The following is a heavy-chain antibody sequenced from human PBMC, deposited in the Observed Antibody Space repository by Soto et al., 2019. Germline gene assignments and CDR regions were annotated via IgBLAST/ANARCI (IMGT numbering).Heavy chain of an antibody. Sequence: PGGSLRLSCAASGFTFSTYAMSWVRQAPGKGLEWVSAISPNGDATYYADSVKGRFIVSRDNSRNTLYLQLNNLQAEDTAVYYCAKVSRPSRISTPDFDYWGQGTLVTVSS. J-gene: IGHJ4*02. CDR2: ISPNGDAT. V-gene: IGHV3-23*01. CDR1: GFTFSTYA. CDR3: AKVSRPSRISTPDFDY.